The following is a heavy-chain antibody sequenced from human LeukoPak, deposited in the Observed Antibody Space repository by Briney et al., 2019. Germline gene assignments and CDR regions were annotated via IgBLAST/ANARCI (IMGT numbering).Heavy chain of an antibody. CDR3: ARYANSPYYYHAMDV. CDR2: IYYSGST. D-gene: IGHD4/OR15-4a*01. Sequence: PSETLSLTCTLSGGSIIGYYLSWIRQPPGKGLEWIGSIYYSGSTNYNPSLKSRVTISVETSKNQFSLKLSSVTAADTAVYYCARYANSPYYYHAMDVWGQGTTVTVSS. J-gene: IGHJ6*02. CDR1: GGSIIGYY. V-gene: IGHV4-59*12.